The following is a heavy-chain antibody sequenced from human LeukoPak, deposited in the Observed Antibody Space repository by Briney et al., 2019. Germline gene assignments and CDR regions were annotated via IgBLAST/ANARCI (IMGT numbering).Heavy chain of an antibody. CDR3: ARAPRNARPFDY. V-gene: IGHV3-74*01. Sequence: PGGSLRLSCAASGFTFSNHWMHWVRQAPGKGLVWVSRINIDGSSINYADSVKGRFTISRDNAKNTLYLQMNSLRAEDTAVYYCARAPRNARPFDYWGQGTLVTVSS. CDR2: INIDGSSI. J-gene: IGHJ4*02. D-gene: IGHD1-14*01. CDR1: GFTFSNHW.